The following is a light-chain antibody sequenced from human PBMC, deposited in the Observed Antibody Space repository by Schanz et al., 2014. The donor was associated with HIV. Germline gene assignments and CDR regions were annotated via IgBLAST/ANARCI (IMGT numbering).Light chain of an antibody. J-gene: IGLJ2*01. CDR2: DVS. V-gene: IGLV2-14*03. Sequence: QSALTQPASVSGSPGQSITISCTGTSSDIGTFNYVSWYQQHPGKAPKLIIYDVSNRPSGVSNRFSGSKSGYTASLTISGLQADDEADYYCCSYAGTSTFVVFGGGTKLTVL. CDR1: SSDIGTFNY. CDR3: CSYAGTSTFVV.